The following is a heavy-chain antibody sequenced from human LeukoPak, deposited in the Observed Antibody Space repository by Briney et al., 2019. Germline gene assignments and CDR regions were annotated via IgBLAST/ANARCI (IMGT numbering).Heavy chain of an antibody. Sequence: SETLSLTCTVSGGSISRSNYYWGWIRQPPGKGLEWIGSIYYIGTTYYNPSLKSRVTISVETSKNQFSLKLSSVTAADTAVYYCARGVGDYYDFWSGYSRYYYYMDVWGRGTTVTVSS. CDR1: GGSISRSNYY. J-gene: IGHJ6*03. CDR2: IYYIGTT. V-gene: IGHV4-39*07. CDR3: ARGVGDYYDFWSGYSRYYYYMDV. D-gene: IGHD3-3*01.